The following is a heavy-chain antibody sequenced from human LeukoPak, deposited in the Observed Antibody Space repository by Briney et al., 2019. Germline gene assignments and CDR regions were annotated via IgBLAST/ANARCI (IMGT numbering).Heavy chain of an antibody. CDR3: ARDNGYGSGSYGRYFDY. D-gene: IGHD3-10*01. CDR1: GGSISSYY. CDR2: IYYSGST. Sequence: KPSETLSLTCTVSGGSISSYYWSWIRQPPGKGLEWIGYIYYSGSTNYNPSLKSRVTISVDTSKNQFSLKLSSVTAADTAVYYCARDNGYGSGSYGRYFDYWGQGTLVTVSS. J-gene: IGHJ4*02. V-gene: IGHV4-59*12.